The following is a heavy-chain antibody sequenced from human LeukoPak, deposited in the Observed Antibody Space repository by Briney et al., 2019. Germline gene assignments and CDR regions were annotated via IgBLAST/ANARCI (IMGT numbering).Heavy chain of an antibody. V-gene: IGHV1-24*01. D-gene: IGHD6-13*01. CDR3: ARSPYSSSWPFDY. J-gene: IGHJ4*02. CDR1: GYTLTELS. CDR2: FDPEDGET. Sequence: ASVKVSCKVSGYTLTELSMHWVRQAPGKGLEWMGGFDPEDGETIYAQKFQGRVTITRDTSASTAYMELSSLRSEDTAVYYCARSPYSSSWPFDYWGQGTLVTVSS.